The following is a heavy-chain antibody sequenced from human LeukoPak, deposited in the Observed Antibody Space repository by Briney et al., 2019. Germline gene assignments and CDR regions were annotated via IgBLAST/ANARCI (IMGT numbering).Heavy chain of an antibody. CDR2: ISSSSYI. Sequence: GGSLRLSCAASGFTFSSYSMNWVRQAPGKGLEWVSSISSSSYIYYADSVKGRFTISRDNAKNSLYLQMNSLRAEDTAVYYCARGRYYGYALDYWGQGTLVTVSS. D-gene: IGHD3-10*01. CDR1: GFTFSSYS. V-gene: IGHV3-21*01. CDR3: ARGRYYGYALDY. J-gene: IGHJ4*02.